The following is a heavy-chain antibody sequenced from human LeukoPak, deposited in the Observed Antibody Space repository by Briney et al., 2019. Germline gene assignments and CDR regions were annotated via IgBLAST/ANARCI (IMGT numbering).Heavy chain of an antibody. CDR1: SGSLSHYY. Sequence: PETLSLTCAVYSGSLSHYYWSWIRQPPGKGLEWIGEINHSGSTNYNPSLKSRVTISVDMSKNQFSLELTSVTAADTAVYYCARGPASGSNFAWFDPWGQGTLVTVSS. D-gene: IGHD3-10*01. CDR3: ARGPASGSNFAWFDP. V-gene: IGHV4-34*01. J-gene: IGHJ5*02. CDR2: INHSGST.